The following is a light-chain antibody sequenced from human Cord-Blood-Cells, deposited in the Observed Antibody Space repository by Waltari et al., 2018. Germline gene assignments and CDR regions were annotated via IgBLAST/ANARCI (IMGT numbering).Light chain of an antibody. Sequence: DIKMTQSPSSLYASVGDRVTITCRASQTISIYLNWYQQKPGKAPKLLIYAASSLQSGVPSRFSGSGSGTDFTLTISSLQPEDFATYYCQQSYSTLTFGGGTKVEIK. CDR3: QQSYSTLT. J-gene: IGKJ4*01. CDR2: AAS. V-gene: IGKV1-39*01. CDR1: QTISIY.